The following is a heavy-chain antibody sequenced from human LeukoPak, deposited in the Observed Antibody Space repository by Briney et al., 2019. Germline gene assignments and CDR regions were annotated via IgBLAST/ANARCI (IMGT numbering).Heavy chain of an antibody. CDR3: ARIPVAGTTGVDY. D-gene: IGHD6-19*01. CDR1: GFTFSSYS. Sequence: PGGSLRLSCAASGFTFSSYSMNWVRQAPGKGLEWVANIKQDGSEKYYVDSVKGRFTISRDNAKNSLYLQMNSLRAEDTAVYYCARIPVAGTTGVDYWGQGTLVTVSS. V-gene: IGHV3-7*01. CDR2: IKQDGSEK. J-gene: IGHJ4*02.